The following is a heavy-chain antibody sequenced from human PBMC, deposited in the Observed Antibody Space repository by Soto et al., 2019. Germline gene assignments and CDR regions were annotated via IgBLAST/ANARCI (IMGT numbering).Heavy chain of an antibody. CDR2: IYYSGST. V-gene: IGHV4-30-4*01. J-gene: IGHJ4*02. Sequence: SETLSLTCAVDGGSISSGDYYWSWIRQPPGKGLEWIGYIYYSGSTYYNPSLKSRVTISVDTSKNQFSLKLSSVTAADTAVYYCARGAAMATHFDYWGQGTLVTVSS. D-gene: IGHD5-18*01. CDR1: GGSISSGDYY. CDR3: ARGAAMATHFDY.